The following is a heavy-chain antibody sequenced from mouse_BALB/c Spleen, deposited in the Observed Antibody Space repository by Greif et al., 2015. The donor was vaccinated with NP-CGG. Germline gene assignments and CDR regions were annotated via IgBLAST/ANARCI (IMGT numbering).Heavy chain of an antibody. CDR1: GYSFTSYW. CDR3: TRANWDFDY. CDR2: IYPGNSDT. D-gene: IGHD4-1*01. J-gene: IGHJ2*01. Sequence: EVQLQQSGTVLARPGASVKMSRKASGYSFTSYWMHWVKQRPGQGLEWIGAIYPGNSDTSYNQKFKGKAKLTAVTSASTAYMELSRLTNEDSAVYYGTRANWDFDYWGQGTTLTVSS. V-gene: IGHV1-5*01.